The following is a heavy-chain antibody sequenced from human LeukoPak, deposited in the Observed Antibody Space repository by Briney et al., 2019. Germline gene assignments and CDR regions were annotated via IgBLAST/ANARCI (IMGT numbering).Heavy chain of an antibody. D-gene: IGHD1-7*01. V-gene: IGHV3-23*01. Sequence: GRSLRLSCAASGFTFSSYAMHWVRQAPGKGLEWVSAISGSGGSTYYADSVKGRFTISRDNSKNTLYLQMNSLRAEDTAVYYCAKVLLSLELYETGTLVGAFDIWGQGTMVTVSS. J-gene: IGHJ3*02. CDR3: AKVLLSLELYETGTLVGAFDI. CDR1: GFTFSSYA. CDR2: ISGSGGST.